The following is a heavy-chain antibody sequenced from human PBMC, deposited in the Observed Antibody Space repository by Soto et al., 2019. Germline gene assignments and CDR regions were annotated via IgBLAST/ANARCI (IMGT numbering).Heavy chain of an antibody. D-gene: IGHD4-17*01. CDR1: GSSIRNYY. V-gene: IGHV4-59*01. CDR3: TTVGGYYGDYPKFDP. CDR2: IYYSGST. J-gene: IGHJ5*02. Sequence: PSETLSLTCSVSGSSIRNYYWSWIRQPPGKGLEWIGNIYYSGSTNYNPSLKGRVFISVDSSRRQLSLRLNSLTAADTAVYYCTTVGGYYGDYPKFDPWGQGTLVTVSS.